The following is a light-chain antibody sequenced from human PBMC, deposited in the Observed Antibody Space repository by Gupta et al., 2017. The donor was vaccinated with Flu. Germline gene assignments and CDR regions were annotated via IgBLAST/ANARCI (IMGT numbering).Light chain of an antibody. CDR3: QSYDSSLSGSYV. J-gene: IGLJ1*01. Sequence: SXLTQPXXXSGAXGQRVTISCTGSSXNIGAGYDVHWYQQLPGTAPKLLIYGNSNRPSGVPDRFSGSKSGTSASLAITGLQAEDEADYYCQSYDSSLSGSYVFGTGTKVTVL. V-gene: IGLV1-40*01. CDR1: SXNIGAGYD. CDR2: GNS.